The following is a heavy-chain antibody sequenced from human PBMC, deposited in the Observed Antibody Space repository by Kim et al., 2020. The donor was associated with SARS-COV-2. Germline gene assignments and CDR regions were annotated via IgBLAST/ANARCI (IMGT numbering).Heavy chain of an antibody. CDR2: IYYSGST. V-gene: IGHV4-31*03. Sequence: SETLSLTCTVSGGSISSGGYYWSWIRQHPGKGLEWIGYIYYSGSTYYNPSLKSRVTISVDTSKNQFSLKLSSVTAADTAVYYCARAGVTTLSWYFDLWGRGTLVTVSS. J-gene: IGHJ2*01. CDR1: GGSISSGGYY. D-gene: IGHD4-17*01. CDR3: ARAGVTTLSWYFDL.